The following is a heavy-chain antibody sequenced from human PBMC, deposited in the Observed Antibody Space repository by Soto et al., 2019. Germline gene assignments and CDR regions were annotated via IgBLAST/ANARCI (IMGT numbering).Heavy chain of an antibody. V-gene: IGHV2-5*02. CDR1: GFSLSTSGVG. D-gene: IGHD6-19*01. Sequence: GSGPTLVNPTQTLTLTCTFSGFSLSTSGVGVGWIRQPPGKALEWLALIYWDDDKRYSPSLKSRLTITKDTSKNQVVLTMTNMDPVDTATYYCAHGYSSGWYEGGVFDYWGQGTLVTVSS. J-gene: IGHJ4*02. CDR2: IYWDDDK. CDR3: AHGYSSGWYEGGVFDY.